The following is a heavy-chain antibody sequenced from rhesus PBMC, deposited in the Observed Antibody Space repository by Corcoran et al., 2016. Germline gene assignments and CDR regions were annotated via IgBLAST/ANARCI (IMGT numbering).Heavy chain of an antibody. CDR2: INSGGGST. V-gene: IGHV3S42*01. Sequence: EVQLVESGGGLAKPGGSLRLSCAASGFTFSSYWMNWVRQTPGKGLEWISAINSGGGSTYYADSVQGRFTISRDNSKNTLSLQMNRLRAEDTAVYYCAKEPTVTTSGYWGQGILVTVSS. CDR1: GFTFSSYW. J-gene: IGHJ4*01. CDR3: AKEPTVTTSGY. D-gene: IGHD4-35*01.